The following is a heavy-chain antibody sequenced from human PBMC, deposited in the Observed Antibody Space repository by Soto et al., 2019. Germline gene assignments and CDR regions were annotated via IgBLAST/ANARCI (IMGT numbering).Heavy chain of an antibody. J-gene: IGHJ6*03. CDR1: GYSFTSYW. CDR3: ARQGRQSVVPADLYYYYYMDV. V-gene: IGHV5-51*01. Sequence: GESLKISCKGSGYSFTSYWIGWVRQMPGKGLEWMGIIYPGDSDTRYSPSFQGQVTISADKSISTAYLQWSSLKASDTAMYYCARQGRQSVVPADLYYYYYMDVWGKGTTVTVSS. D-gene: IGHD2-2*01. CDR2: IYPGDSDT.